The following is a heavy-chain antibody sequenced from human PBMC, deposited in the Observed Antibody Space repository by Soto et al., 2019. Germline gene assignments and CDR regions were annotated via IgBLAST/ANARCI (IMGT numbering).Heavy chain of an antibody. J-gene: IGHJ4*02. D-gene: IGHD6-13*01. V-gene: IGHV5-51*01. CDR2: IYPGYSDT. CDR1: GYTLSHNV. CDR3: ARHPAAVGTECDY. Sequence: XDSPKINWQCYGYTLSHNVVALVRPMPGKGLEWMGAIYPGYSDTRYSPSFRGQVITSADKSISTAYLQWSGLTASDTGTYYCARHPAAVGTECDYWGQEPLFTSPQ.